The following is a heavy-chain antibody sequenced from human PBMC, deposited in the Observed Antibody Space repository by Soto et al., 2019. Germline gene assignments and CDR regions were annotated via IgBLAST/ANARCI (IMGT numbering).Heavy chain of an antibody. CDR1: GITFSSYG. CDR3: ARTFGELLDDAFDI. CDR2: IWYDGSNK. J-gene: IGHJ3*02. D-gene: IGHD3-10*01. V-gene: IGHV3-33*08. Sequence: VQLLESGGDLVQPGGSLRLSCVASGITFSSYGMHWVRQAPGKGLEWVAVIWYDGSNKYYADSVKGRFTISRDNSKNTLYLQMNSLRAEDTAVYYCARTFGELLDDAFDIWGQGTMVTVSS.